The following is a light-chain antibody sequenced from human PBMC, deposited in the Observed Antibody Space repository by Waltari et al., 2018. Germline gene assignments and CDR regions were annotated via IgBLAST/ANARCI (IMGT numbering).Light chain of an antibody. V-gene: IGLV1-40*01. CDR3: QSFDSSLSASV. J-gene: IGLJ3*02. Sequence: QSVLTQPPSMSGAPGQKVTIPCTGGSSNFGAGYDVHWYQQLPGTAPKLLIFGNTNRPAGVPGRFSGSKSGPSASLAIAGLQSEDEAVYYCQSFDSSLSASVFGGGTKLTVL. CDR1: SSNFGAGYD. CDR2: GNT.